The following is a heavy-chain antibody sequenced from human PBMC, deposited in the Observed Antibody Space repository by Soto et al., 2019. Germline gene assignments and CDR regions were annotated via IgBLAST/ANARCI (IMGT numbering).Heavy chain of an antibody. Sequence: EVQLVPSGAEVKKPGESLRISCTVYADSFSTYWIGWVRQMPGKGLEWMGVIYPGDSDTRYSPSFEGQVSISADKSTSTAYRQWDSLQASDTAIYYCARHLTEINYGDRGPNDAFDIWGQGTMVTVSS. J-gene: IGHJ3*02. D-gene: IGHD2-21*01. V-gene: IGHV5-51*01. CDR3: ARHLTEINYGDRGPNDAFDI. CDR1: ADSFSTYW. CDR2: IYPGDSDT.